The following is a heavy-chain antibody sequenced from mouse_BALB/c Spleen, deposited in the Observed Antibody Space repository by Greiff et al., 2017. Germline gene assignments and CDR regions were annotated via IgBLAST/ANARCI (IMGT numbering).Heavy chain of an antibody. CDR1: GYTFTSYW. D-gene: IGHD1-2*01. J-gene: IGHJ4*01. V-gene: IGHV1S22*01. CDR2: IYPGSGST. CDR3: TRKRLRDAMDY. Sequence: LQQPGSELVRPGASVKLSCKASGYTFTSYWMHWVKQRPGQGLEWIGNIYPGSGSTNYDEKFKSKATLTVDTSSSTAYMQLSSLTSEDSAVYYCTRKRLRDAMDYWGQGTSVTVSS.